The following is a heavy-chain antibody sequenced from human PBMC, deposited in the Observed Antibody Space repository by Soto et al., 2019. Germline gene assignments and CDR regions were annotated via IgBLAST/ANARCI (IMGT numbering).Heavy chain of an antibody. CDR2: IYYSGST. CDR1: GGSSSRYY. D-gene: IGHD3-9*01. Sequence: PSETLSLTCAVYGGSSSRYYWSWIRQPPGKGLEWIGYIYYSGSTNYNPSLKSRVTISVDTSKNQFSLKLSSVTAADTAVYYCARDRASSMGVRYFDWLLPDYYYGMDVWGQGTTVTVSS. J-gene: IGHJ6*02. CDR3: ARDRASSMGVRYFDWLLPDYYYGMDV. V-gene: IGHV4-59*01.